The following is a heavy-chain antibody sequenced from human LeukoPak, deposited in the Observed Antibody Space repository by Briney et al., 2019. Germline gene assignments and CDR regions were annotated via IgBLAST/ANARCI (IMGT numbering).Heavy chain of an antibody. CDR3: ARAGNWNYDPVPGAIDY. Sequence: ASVKVSCKASGYTFTSYYMHWVRQAPGQGLEWMGIINPSGGSTSYAQKFQGRVTISVDTSKNQFSLKLSSVTAADTAVYYCARAGNWNYDPVPGAIDYWGQGTLVTVSS. V-gene: IGHV1-46*01. CDR2: INPSGGST. J-gene: IGHJ4*02. D-gene: IGHD1-7*01. CDR1: GYTFTSYY.